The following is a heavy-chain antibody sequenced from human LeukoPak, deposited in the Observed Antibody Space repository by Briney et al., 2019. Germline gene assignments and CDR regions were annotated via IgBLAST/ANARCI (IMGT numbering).Heavy chain of an antibody. Sequence: PSETLSLTCAVSGGSLSGYYWSWIRQPPGKGLEXXXXXXXXXSTNYNPSLKSPVTISVDTSKSQFSLKLGSVTASDTAVYYCARADLNHIVVAPAVPTQYKWFDPWGQGTLVTVSS. CDR3: ARADLNHIVVAPAVPTQYKWFDP. V-gene: IGHV4-34*01. D-gene: IGHD2-2*01. CDR1: GGSLSGYY. CDR2: XXXXXST. J-gene: IGHJ5*02.